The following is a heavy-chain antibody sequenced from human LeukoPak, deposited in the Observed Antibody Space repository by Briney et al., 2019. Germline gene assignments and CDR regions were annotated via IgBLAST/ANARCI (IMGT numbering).Heavy chain of an antibody. V-gene: IGHV3-74*01. CDR1: GFTFSSYW. D-gene: IGHD5-24*01. CDR3: AKEIGDGYNFDY. CDR2: INSDGSST. J-gene: IGHJ4*02. Sequence: PGGSLRLSCAASGFTFSSYWMHWVRQAPGKGLVWVSRINSDGSSTSYADSVKGRFTISRDNAKNTLYLQMNSLRAEDTAVYYCAKEIGDGYNFDYWGQGTLVTVSS.